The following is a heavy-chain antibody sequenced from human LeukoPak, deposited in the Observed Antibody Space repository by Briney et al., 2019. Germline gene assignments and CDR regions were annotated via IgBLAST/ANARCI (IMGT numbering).Heavy chain of an antibody. V-gene: IGHV1-69*05. CDR1: GGTFSRYA. CDR3: ASSPGEYSSSWVHDY. D-gene: IGHD6-13*01. J-gene: IGHJ4*02. Sequence: SVKVSCKASGGTFSRYAISWVRQAPGQGLEWMGGIIPIFGTANYAQKFQGRVTITTDESTSTAYMELSSLRSEDTAVYYCASSPGEYSSSWVHDYWGQGTLVTVSS. CDR2: IIPIFGTA.